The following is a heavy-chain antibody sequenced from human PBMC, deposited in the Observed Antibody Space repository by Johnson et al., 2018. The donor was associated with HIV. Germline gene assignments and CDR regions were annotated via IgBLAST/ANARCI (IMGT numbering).Heavy chain of an antibody. CDR2: ISSSGSTI. V-gene: IGHV3-11*04. J-gene: IGHJ3*01. D-gene: IGHD3-22*01. Sequence: QVQLVESGGGLVKPGGSLRLSCAASGFTFSNAWMSWVRQAPGKGLEWVSYISSSGSTIYYADSVKGRFTISRDNAKNSLYLQMNSLRAEDTAVYYCAKASSDSSGYADLWGPGTMVIVSS. CDR1: GFTFSNAW. CDR3: AKASSDSSGYADL.